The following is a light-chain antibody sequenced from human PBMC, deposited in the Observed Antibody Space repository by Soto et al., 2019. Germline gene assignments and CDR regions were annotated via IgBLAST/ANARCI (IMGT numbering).Light chain of an antibody. CDR3: QQRTKWPT. V-gene: IGKV3D-20*02. Sequence: EIVLTQSPGTLSLSPGERATLSCRASQSVSSSYLAWYQQKPGQAPRLLIYDASNRATGISARFSGSGSGTDFTLTISSLEPEDFAVYYCQQRTKWPTFGQGNKVDIK. CDR1: QSVSSSY. J-gene: IGKJ1*01. CDR2: DAS.